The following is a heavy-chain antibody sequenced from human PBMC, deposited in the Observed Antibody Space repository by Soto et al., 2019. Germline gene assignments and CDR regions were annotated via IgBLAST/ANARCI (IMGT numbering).Heavy chain of an antibody. Sequence: ASVRVSCKASGYTFTSYAMHWVRQAPGQRLEWIGWINAGNGNTKYSQKLQGRVTITRDTSSSTPYMELSSLRSDDTAVDYCARSRREQQLVSRSYYYYIDVRGKGTTVTVSS. CDR3: ARSRREQQLVSRSYYYYIDV. CDR1: GYTFTSYA. D-gene: IGHD6-13*01. J-gene: IGHJ6*03. V-gene: IGHV1-3*01. CDR2: INAGNGNT.